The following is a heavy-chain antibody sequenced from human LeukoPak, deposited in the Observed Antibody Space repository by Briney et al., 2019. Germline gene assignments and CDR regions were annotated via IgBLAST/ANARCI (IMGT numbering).Heavy chain of an antibody. J-gene: IGHJ3*02. CDR1: GYTFTSYD. CDR3: VCGGAFDI. V-gene: IGHV1-8*01. CDR2: MNPNSGNT. Sequence: ASVKVSCKASGYTFTSYDINWVRQATGQGLEWMGWMNPNSGNTGYAQKFQGRVTMTRDTSIGTAYMELSSLRSDDTAIYYCVCGGAFDIWGQGTMVTVSS.